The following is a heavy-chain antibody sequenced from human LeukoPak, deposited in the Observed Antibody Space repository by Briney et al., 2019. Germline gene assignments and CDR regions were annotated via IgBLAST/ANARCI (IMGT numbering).Heavy chain of an antibody. V-gene: IGHV4-31*03. J-gene: IGHJ4*01. CDR3: ARSTVPYYFDY. CDR2: IYYSGNT. CDR1: GGSISSGGYY. D-gene: IGHD4-17*01. Sequence: SETLSLTCTVSGGSISSGGYYWSWIRQRPGKDLEWIGYIYYSGNTYYNPFLKSRVTISVDTSKNQFSLKLNSVTAADTAVYYCARSTVPYYFDYWGQGTLVTVSS.